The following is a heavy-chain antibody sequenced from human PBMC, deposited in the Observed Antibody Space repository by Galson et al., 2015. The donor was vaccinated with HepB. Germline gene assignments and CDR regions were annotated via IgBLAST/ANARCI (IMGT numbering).Heavy chain of an antibody. V-gene: IGHV3-33*08. CDR1: GFTFSSYG. J-gene: IGHJ4*02. CDR2: IWYDGSNK. CDR3: ARDPGVVDTAVNELDY. Sequence: SLRLSCAASGFTFSSYGMHWVRQAPGKGLEWVAVIWYDGSNKYYADSVKGRFTISRDNSKNTLYLQMNSLRAEDTAVYYCARDPGVVDTAVNELDYWGQGTLVTVSS. D-gene: IGHD5-18*01.